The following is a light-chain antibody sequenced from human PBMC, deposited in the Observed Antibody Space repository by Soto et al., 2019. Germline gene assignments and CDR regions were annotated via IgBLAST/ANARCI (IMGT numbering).Light chain of an antibody. CDR3: QSHDSSLSGFYV. CDR2: GNI. J-gene: IGLJ1*01. Sequence: QSVLTQPPSVSGAPGQRGTISCTGGSSNIGAGYDVHWYQRLPGTAPRLLIYGNINRPSGVPDRFSGSKSGTSASLAITGLQAEYEADYYCQSHDSSLSGFYVFGTGTKLTVL. CDR1: SSNIGAGYD. V-gene: IGLV1-40*01.